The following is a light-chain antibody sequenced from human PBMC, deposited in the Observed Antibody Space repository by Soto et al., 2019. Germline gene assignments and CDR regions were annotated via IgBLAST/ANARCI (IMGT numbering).Light chain of an antibody. CDR1: SADIGNNF. V-gene: IGLV1-47*02. Sequence: QSLLTQPPSASGTPGQRFTISCSGRSADIGNNFVCWYQQLPGTAPKLLIYSNNQRPSGVPDRFSGSKSGTSASLAISGLRSEDEGDYYCVSWDDSLSGLVFGTGTKVTVL. CDR3: VSWDDSLSGLV. J-gene: IGLJ1*01. CDR2: SNN.